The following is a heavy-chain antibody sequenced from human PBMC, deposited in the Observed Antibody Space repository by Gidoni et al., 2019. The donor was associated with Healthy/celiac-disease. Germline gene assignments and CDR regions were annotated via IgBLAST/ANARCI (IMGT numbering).Heavy chain of an antibody. CDR2: IYHSGST. V-gene: IGHV4-4*02. J-gene: IGHJ6*02. Sequence: QVQLQESGPGLVKPSGTLSLTCAVSGGSISSSNWWSWVRQPPGKGLEWIGEIYHSGSTNYNPSLKSRVTISVDKSKNQFSLKLSSVTAADTAVYYCAREVQLERGVKGYYYYGMDVWGQGTTVTVSS. CDR1: GGSISSSNW. CDR3: AREVQLERGVKGYYYYGMDV. D-gene: IGHD1-1*01.